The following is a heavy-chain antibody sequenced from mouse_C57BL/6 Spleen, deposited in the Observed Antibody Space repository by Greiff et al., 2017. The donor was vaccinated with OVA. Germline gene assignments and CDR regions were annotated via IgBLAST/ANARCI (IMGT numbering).Heavy chain of an antibody. Sequence: QVQLQQPGTELVKPGASVKLSCKASGYTFTSYWMHWVKQRPGQGLEWIGNINPSNGGTNYNEKFKSKATLTVDNTSSTAYMQLSSLTSEDSTVYYCARSLCDGPGFAYWGQGTLVTVSA. V-gene: IGHV1-53*01. D-gene: IGHD2-3*01. CDR3: ARSLCDGPGFAY. CDR2: INPSNGGT. CDR1: GYTFTSYW. J-gene: IGHJ3*01.